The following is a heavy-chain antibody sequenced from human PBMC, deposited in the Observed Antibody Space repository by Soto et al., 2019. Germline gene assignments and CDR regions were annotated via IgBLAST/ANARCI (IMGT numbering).Heavy chain of an antibody. Sequence: GGSLRLSCAASGFTFSTYTIHWVRQAPGKGLEWVALISYDVSNNYYADSVKGRFTISRGNSKNTLYLQMTSLRAGDTAVYFCARGSQYYYDGSGPLDCWRQGTLATLS. J-gene: IGHJ4*02. V-gene: IGHV3-30-3*01. D-gene: IGHD3-22*01. CDR1: GFTFSTYT. CDR3: ARGSQYYYDGSGPLDC. CDR2: ISYDVSNN.